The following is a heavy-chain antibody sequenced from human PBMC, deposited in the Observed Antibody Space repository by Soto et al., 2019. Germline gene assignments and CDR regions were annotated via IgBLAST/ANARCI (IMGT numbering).Heavy chain of an antibody. CDR3: AKGGRDGYNLNYYYYGMDV. Sequence: ASETLSLTCTVSGGSISSSNWWSWVRQPPGKGLEWIGEIYHSGSTNYNPSLKSRVTISVDKSKNQFSLKLSSVTAADTAVYYCAKGGRDGYNLNYYYYGMDVWGQGTTVTVSS. V-gene: IGHV4-4*02. D-gene: IGHD5-12*01. CDR1: GGSISSSNW. J-gene: IGHJ6*02. CDR2: IYHSGST.